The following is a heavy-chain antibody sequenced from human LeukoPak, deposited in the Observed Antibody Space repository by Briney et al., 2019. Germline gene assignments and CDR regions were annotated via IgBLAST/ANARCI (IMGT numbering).Heavy chain of an antibody. CDR3: VRDAVGSSSSNYYSYYYYMDV. J-gene: IGHJ6*03. CDR2: LYSGGSS. CDR1: GVSISTYY. D-gene: IGHD6-13*01. V-gene: IGHV4-59*01. Sequence: PSETLSLTCTVSGVSISTYYWNWIRQPPGKGLEWIGYLYSGGSSNYNPSLKSRVSISLDTSKNQISLKLSSVTAADTAVYYCVRDAVGSSSSNYYSYYYYMDVWGKGTTVSVSS.